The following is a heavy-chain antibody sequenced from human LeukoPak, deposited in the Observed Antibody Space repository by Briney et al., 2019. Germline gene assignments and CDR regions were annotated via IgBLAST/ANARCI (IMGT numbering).Heavy chain of an antibody. V-gene: IGHV3-23*01. Sequence: GGSLRLSCAASGFTFSSYAMSWVRQAPGKGLEWVSAIRGSGGSTYYADSVKGRFTISRDNSKNTLYLQMNSLRAEDTAVYYCAKDRSEDTAFDYWGQGTLVTVSS. CDR2: IRGSGGST. CDR1: GFTFSSYA. D-gene: IGHD5-18*01. CDR3: AKDRSEDTAFDY. J-gene: IGHJ4*02.